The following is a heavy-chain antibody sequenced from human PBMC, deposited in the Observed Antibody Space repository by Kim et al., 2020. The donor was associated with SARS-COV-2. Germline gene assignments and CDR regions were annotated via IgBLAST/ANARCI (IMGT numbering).Heavy chain of an antibody. J-gene: IGHJ6*02. Sequence: SETLSLTCAVSGGSISSSNWWSWVRQPPGKGLEWIGEIYHSGSTNYNPSLKSRVTISVDKSKNQFSLKLSSVTAADTAVYYCARGVVVVVAATYHYYGMDVWGQGTTVTGSS. V-gene: IGHV4-4*02. CDR3: ARGVVVVVAATYHYYGMDV. D-gene: IGHD2-15*01. CDR1: GGSISSSNW. CDR2: IYHSGST.